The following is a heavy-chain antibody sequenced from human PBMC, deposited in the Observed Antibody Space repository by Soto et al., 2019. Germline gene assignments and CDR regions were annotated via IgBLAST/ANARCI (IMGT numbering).Heavy chain of an antibody. CDR3: AAAGGSSSTRGYYYYYGMDV. CDR2: ISYDGSNK. Sequence: GGSLRLSCAASGFTFSSYAMHWVRQAPGKGLEWVAVISYDGSNKYYADSVKGRFTISRDNSKNTLYLQMNSLRAEDTAVYYCAAAGGSSSTRGYYYYYGMDVWGQGTTVTVSS. D-gene: IGHD6-13*01. J-gene: IGHJ6*02. CDR1: GFTFSSYA. V-gene: IGHV3-30-3*01.